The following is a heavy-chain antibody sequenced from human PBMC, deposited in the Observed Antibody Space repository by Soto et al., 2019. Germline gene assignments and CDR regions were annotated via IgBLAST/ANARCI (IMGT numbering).Heavy chain of an antibody. CDR2: IHYSGRT. CDR3: ARDGGGGDTRFDY. V-gene: IGHV4-59*02. CDR1: GGSVTNYD. Sequence: PSETLSLTCSVSGGSVTNYDWSWIRQPPGKGLEWIGYIHYSGRTNYNPSLKSRVTFSVDTSKNQFSLRLSSVTAADTAVYYCARDGGGGDTRFDYWGQGTLVTVSS. J-gene: IGHJ4*02. D-gene: IGHD3-16*01.